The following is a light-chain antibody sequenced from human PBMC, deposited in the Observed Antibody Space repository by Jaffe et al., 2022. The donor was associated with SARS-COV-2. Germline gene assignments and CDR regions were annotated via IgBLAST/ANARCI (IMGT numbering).Light chain of an antibody. Sequence: QSALTQPASVSGSPGQSITISCTGTSSDVGSYNLVSWYQQHPGKAPQLIIYEVYKRPSGVSSRFSGSKSGDTASLTISGLQAEDEADYYCCSYAGSNTLLFGGGTKLTV. V-gene: IGLV2-23*02. CDR3: CSYAGSNTLL. CDR2: EVY. J-gene: IGLJ2*01. CDR1: SSDVGSYNL.